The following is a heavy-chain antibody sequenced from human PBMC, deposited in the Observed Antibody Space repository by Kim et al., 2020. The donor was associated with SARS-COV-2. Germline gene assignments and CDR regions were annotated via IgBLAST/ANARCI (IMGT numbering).Heavy chain of an antibody. CDR1: GYTFTSYY. V-gene: IGHV1-46*01. CDR2: INPSGGST. J-gene: IGHJ4*02. CDR3: ARASILVRYSGYGALGC. Sequence: ASVKVSCKASGYTFTSYYMHWVRQAPGQGLEWMGIINPSGGSTSYAQKFQGRVTMTRDTSTSTVYMELSSLRSEDTAVYYCARASILVRYSGYGALGCWGQGTLVTVSS. D-gene: IGHD5-12*01.